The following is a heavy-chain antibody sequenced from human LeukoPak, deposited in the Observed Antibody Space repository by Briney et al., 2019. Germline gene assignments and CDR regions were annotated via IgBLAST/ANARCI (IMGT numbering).Heavy chain of an antibody. V-gene: IGHV1-8*01. CDR3: ARGYPYCSSTSCIPDYYYGMDV. J-gene: IGHJ6*02. CDR2: MNLNSGNT. D-gene: IGHD2-2*01. CDR1: GYTFTSYD. Sequence: ASVKVSCKASGYTFTSYDINWVRQATGQGLEWMGWMNLNSGNTGYAQKFQGRVTMTRNTSISTAYMELSSLRSEDTAVYYCARGYPYCSSTSCIPDYYYGMDVWGQGTTVTVSS.